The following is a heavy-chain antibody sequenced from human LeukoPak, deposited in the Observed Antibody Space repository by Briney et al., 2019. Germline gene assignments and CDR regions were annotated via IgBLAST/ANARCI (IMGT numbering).Heavy chain of an antibody. CDR1: GGSISSGGYS. D-gene: IGHD1-26*01. CDR2: ISYSGST. V-gene: IGHV4-61*08. CDR3: ARETRLHSGSYSNDAFDI. Sequence: SETLSLTCAVSGGSISSGGYSWSWIRQPTGKGLESIGYISYSGSTDYNPSIKLLVTISLDTSKNQFFLMMSSVAAAYTAVYYCARETRLHSGSYSNDAFDIWGQGTMVTVSS. J-gene: IGHJ3*02.